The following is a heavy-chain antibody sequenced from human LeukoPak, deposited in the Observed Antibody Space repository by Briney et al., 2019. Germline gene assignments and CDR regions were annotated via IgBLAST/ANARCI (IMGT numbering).Heavy chain of an antibody. CDR3: AKDGRGYAIFHY. CDR1: GFTFSDYY. CDR2: ISGGGGST. Sequence: PGGSLRLSCTTSGFTFSDYYMSWIRQAPGKGLEWVSTISGGGGSTYYADSVRGRFTISRDNSKNTLYLQVNSLRAEDTAVYYCAKDGRGYAIFHYWGQGTLVTVSS. D-gene: IGHD2-8*01. V-gene: IGHV3-23*01. J-gene: IGHJ4*02.